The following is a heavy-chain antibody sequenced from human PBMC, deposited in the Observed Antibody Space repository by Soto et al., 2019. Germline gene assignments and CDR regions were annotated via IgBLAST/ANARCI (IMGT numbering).Heavy chain of an antibody. CDR3: ARDMVPDIVRKGKDY. J-gene: IGHJ4*02. Sequence: HPGGSLRLSCAASGFTFSSYAMHWVRQAPGKGLEWVAVISYDGSNKYYADSVKGRFTISRDNSKNTLYLQMNSLRAGDTAVYYCARDMVPDIVRKGKDYWGQGSLVTVSS. V-gene: IGHV3-30-3*01. CDR1: GFTFSSYA. D-gene: IGHD2-8*01. CDR2: ISYDGSNK.